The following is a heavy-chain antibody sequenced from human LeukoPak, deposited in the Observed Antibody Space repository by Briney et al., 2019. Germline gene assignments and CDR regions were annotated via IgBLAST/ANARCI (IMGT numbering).Heavy chain of an antibody. CDR3: ARGRAATPRFYYYYMDV. D-gene: IGHD2-15*01. Sequence: SVKVSCKASGGTFSSYAISWVRQAPGQGLEWMGGLIPIFGTANYAQKFQGRVTITTDESTSTAYMELSSLRSEDTAVYYCARGRAATPRFYYYYMDVWGKGTTVTVSS. V-gene: IGHV1-69*05. CDR2: LIPIFGTA. J-gene: IGHJ6*03. CDR1: GGTFSSYA.